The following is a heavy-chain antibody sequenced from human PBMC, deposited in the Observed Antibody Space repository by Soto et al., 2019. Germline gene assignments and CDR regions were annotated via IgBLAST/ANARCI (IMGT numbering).Heavy chain of an antibody. CDR3: TSKKLRYFDWLLSVDY. Sequence: GGSLGLSCTASGFTFGDYAMSWFRQAPGKGLEWVGFIRSKAYGGTTEYAASVKGRFTISRDDSKSIAYLQMNSLKTEDTAVYYCTSKKLRYFDWLLSVDYWGQGTLVTVSS. V-gene: IGHV3-49*03. CDR1: GFTFGDYA. D-gene: IGHD3-9*01. J-gene: IGHJ4*02. CDR2: IRSKAYGGTT.